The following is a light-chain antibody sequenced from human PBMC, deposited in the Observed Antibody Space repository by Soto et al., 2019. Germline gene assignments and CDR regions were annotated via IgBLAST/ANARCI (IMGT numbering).Light chain of an antibody. J-gene: IGKJ5*01. CDR3: QQYVTSAIT. Sequence: EFVLTQSPVTLSRSTGKRATLCCXXSQTVRNNYLAWYQQKPGQAPRLLISGASSRATGIPDRFSGSGSGTDFTLTISRLEPEDFALYYCQQYVTSAITFGQGTRLEIK. V-gene: IGKV3-20*01. CDR1: QTVRNNY. CDR2: GAS.